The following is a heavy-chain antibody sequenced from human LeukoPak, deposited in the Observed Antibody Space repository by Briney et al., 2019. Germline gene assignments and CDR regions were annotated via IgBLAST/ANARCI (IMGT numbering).Heavy chain of an antibody. V-gene: IGHV3-74*01. CDR3: ARGAGYNYPYYFDY. CDR2: INSDGSST. CDR1: GFTFSSSW. J-gene: IGHJ4*02. D-gene: IGHD5-24*01. Sequence: GGSLRLSCAASGFTFSSSWMSWVRQAPGKGLVWVSRINSDGSSTSYADSVKGRFTISRDNSKNTLYLQMNSLRAEDTAVYYCARGAGYNYPYYFDYWGQGTLVTVSS.